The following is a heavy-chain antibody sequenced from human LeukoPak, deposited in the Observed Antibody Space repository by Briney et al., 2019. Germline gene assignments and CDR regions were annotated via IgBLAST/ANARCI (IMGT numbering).Heavy chain of an antibody. Sequence: ASVKVSCKASGYTFTNYGISWVRRAPGQGLEWVGWINAYNGDTHYAQKVQGRVTLTTDTSTSTAYMELRSLRSDDRAVYYCARDGSGQWLDYWGQGTLVTVSS. J-gene: IGHJ4*02. CDR1: GYTFTNYG. V-gene: IGHV1-18*01. D-gene: IGHD3-10*01. CDR3: ARDGSGQWLDY. CDR2: INAYNGDT.